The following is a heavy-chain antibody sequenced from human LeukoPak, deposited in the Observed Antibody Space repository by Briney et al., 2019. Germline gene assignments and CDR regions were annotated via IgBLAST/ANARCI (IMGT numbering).Heavy chain of an antibody. CDR2: IYYSGST. D-gene: IGHD3-3*01. V-gene: IGHV4-59*01. J-gene: IGHJ5*02. CDR3: ARERNEKYYDFWSGYSNWFDP. Sequence: SETLSLTCTVSGGSISSYYWSWIRQPPGKGLEWIGYIYYSGSTNYNPSLKSRVTISVDTSKNQFSLKLSSVTAADTAVHYCARERNEKYYDFWSGYSNWFDPWGQGTLVTVSS. CDR1: GGSISSYY.